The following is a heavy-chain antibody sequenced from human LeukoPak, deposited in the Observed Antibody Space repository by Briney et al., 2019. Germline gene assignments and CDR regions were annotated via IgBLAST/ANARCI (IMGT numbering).Heavy chain of an antibody. CDR1: GGSFSGYC. D-gene: IGHD6-19*01. V-gene: IGHV4-34*01. Sequence: SETLSLTCAVYGGSFSGYCWSWIRQPPGKGLEWIGEINHSGCTNYNPSLKSRVTISVDTSKNQFSLKLSSVTAADTAVYYCARDDSGWYRRLNWFDPWGQGTLVTVSS. CDR3: ARDDSGWYRRLNWFDP. J-gene: IGHJ5*02. CDR2: INHSGCT.